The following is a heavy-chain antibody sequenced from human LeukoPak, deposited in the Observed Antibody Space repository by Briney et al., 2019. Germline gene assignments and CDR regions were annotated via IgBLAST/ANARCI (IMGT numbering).Heavy chain of an antibody. V-gene: IGHV3-21*01. CDR3: ARGRESTPDY. J-gene: IGHJ4*02. Sequence: GGSLRLSCAVSGFTFSSYSMNWVRQAPGKGLEWVSSISSSSSYIYYADSVKGRFTISRDNAKNSLYLQMNSLRAEDTAVYYCARGRESTPDYWGQGTLVTVSS. CDR2: ISSSSSYI. CDR1: GFTFSSYS.